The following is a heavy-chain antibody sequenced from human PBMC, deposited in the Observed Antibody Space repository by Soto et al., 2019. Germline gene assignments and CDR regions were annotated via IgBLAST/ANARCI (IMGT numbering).Heavy chain of an antibody. CDR2: IKQDGSET. D-gene: IGHD3-3*01. Sequence: SLRLSCAASGFTFSSHWMCWVRQAPGKGLEWVANIKQDGSETYYVESVRGRFTISRDNAKNSLYLHMNSVRAEDTAVYYCARGGRNYDFWSGYYSAYYYYYMDVWGKGTTVTVSS. CDR1: GFTFSSHW. CDR3: ARGGRNYDFWSGYYSAYYYYYMDV. V-gene: IGHV3-7*01. J-gene: IGHJ6*03.